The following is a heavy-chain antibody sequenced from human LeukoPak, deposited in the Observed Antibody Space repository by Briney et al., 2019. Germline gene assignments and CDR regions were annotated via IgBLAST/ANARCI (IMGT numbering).Heavy chain of an antibody. J-gene: IGHJ4*02. Sequence: GGSLRLFCGASGFPFSRNSMNWVRQALGRGLEWVSSISTSSSSIDCAGSVKGRFAIFRDNAKNSLYLQLNSLRAEDTAVYYCARGAEGIAAADSNFDYWGQGTLVTVSS. V-gene: IGHV3-21*01. CDR3: ARGAEGIAAADSNFDY. D-gene: IGHD6-13*01. CDR2: ISTSSSSI. CDR1: GFPFSRNS.